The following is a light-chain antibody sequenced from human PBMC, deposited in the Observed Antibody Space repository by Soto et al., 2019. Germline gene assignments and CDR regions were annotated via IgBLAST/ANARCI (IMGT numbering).Light chain of an antibody. CDR1: QPISSW. CDR2: DAS. Sequence: DIQMTQSPPPLSASVGDRVTITCRASQPISSWLAWYHQKPGKAPKLLIYDASNLESGVPSRFSGSGSGTEFTLTISSLQPEDFGMYYCQQYENYWTFGQGTKVEIK. CDR3: QQYENYWT. J-gene: IGKJ1*01. V-gene: IGKV1-5*01.